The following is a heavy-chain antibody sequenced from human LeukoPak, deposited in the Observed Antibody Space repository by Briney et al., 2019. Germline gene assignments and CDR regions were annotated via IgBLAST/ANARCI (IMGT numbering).Heavy chain of an antibody. CDR2: IIPIFGIA. CDR1: GGTFSSYA. CDR3: ARDGTAMVTRGFYDY. J-gene: IGHJ4*02. Sequence: SVKVSCKASGGTFSSYAISWVRQAPGQGLEWMGGIIPIFGIANYAQKFQGRVTITADESTSTAYMELSSLRSEDTAVYYCARDGTAMVTRGFYDYWGQGTLVTVSS. D-gene: IGHD5-18*01. V-gene: IGHV1-69*01.